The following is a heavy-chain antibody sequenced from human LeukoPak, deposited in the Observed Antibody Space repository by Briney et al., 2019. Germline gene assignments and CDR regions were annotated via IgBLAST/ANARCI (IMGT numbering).Heavy chain of an antibody. J-gene: IGHJ4*02. CDR3: ARLTPSQDPCLDY. CDR2: IYYSGST. CDR1: GGSISSYY. V-gene: IGHV4-59*08. D-gene: IGHD2-2*01. Sequence: SETLSLTCTVSGGSISSYYWSWIRQPPGKGLEWIGYIYYSGSTNYNPSLKSRVTISVDTSKNQFSQKLSSVTAADTAVYYCARLTPSQDPCLDYWGQGTLVTVSS.